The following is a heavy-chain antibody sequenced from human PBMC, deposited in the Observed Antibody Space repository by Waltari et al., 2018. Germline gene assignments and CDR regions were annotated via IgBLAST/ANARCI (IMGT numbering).Heavy chain of an antibody. CDR1: GGTVSSYA. D-gene: IGHD2-21*01. CDR2: IIPIFGTA. CDR3: ARGSLVAVPVNTD. V-gene: IGHV1-69*05. J-gene: IGHJ4*02. Sequence: QVQLVQSGAEVRKPGSSVKVSCKASGGTVSSYAISWVRPAPGQGLEWMGGIIPIFGTANYAQKFQGRVTITTDESTSTAYMELSSLRSEDTAVYYCARGSLVAVPVNTDWGQGTLVTVSS.